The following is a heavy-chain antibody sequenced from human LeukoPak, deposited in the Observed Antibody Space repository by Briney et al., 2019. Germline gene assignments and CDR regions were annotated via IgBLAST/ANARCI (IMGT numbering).Heavy chain of an antibody. CDR1: GDTFITYA. V-gene: IGHV1-69*13. J-gene: IGHJ3*01. Sequence: GASVTVSYTASGDTFITYAISWLRQAPGQGLEWMGGIVPILGTTNYAQKFQGRVTITADESTSTLYMELRSLRSEDTAIYYCARDDYYDSSAYRENPFDVWGQGTMVTVSS. CDR3: ARDDYYDSSAYRENPFDV. CDR2: IVPILGTT. D-gene: IGHD3-22*01.